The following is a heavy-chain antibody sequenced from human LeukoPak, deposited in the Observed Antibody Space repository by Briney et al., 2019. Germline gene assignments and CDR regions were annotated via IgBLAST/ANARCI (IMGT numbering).Heavy chain of an antibody. Sequence: GGSLRLSCAASGFSVRDNYMSWVRQAPGKGLEWVSVIYSSGSTYYADSVKGRFTISRDNSKNTLYLQMNSLRAEDTAVYYCAKADRGWGVITKDWGQGTLVTVSS. CDR3: AKADRGWGVITKD. J-gene: IGHJ4*02. D-gene: IGHD3-10*01. CDR1: GFSVRDNY. CDR2: IYSSGST. V-gene: IGHV3-66*01.